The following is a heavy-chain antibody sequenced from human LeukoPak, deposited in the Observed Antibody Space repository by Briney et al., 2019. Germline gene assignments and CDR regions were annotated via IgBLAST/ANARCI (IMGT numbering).Heavy chain of an antibody. CDR3: ARDRDGSSHGADY. J-gene: IGHJ4*02. CDR1: GFTFSSYG. V-gene: IGHV3-33*01. D-gene: IGHD3-10*01. Sequence: GGSLRLSCEASGFTFSSYGTHWVRQAPGKGLEWVAVIWYDGSNKYYADSVKGRFTISRDNSKNTLYLQLNSLRAEDTAVYYCARDRDGSSHGADYWGQGTLVTVSS. CDR2: IWYDGSNK.